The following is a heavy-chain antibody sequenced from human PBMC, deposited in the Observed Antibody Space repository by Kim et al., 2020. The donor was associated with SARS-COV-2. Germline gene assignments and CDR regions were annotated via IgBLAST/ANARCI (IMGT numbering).Heavy chain of an antibody. Sequence: ASVKVSCKASGYTFTGYYMHWVRQAPGQGLEWMGWINPNSGGTNYAQKFQGRVTMTRDTSISTAYMELSRLRSDDTAVYYCARDPYDKLVSFGNYYYGMDVWGQGTTVTVSS. CDR1: GYTFTGYY. D-gene: IGHD3-22*01. V-gene: IGHV1-2*02. CDR3: ARDPYDKLVSFGNYYYGMDV. CDR2: INPNSGGT. J-gene: IGHJ6*02.